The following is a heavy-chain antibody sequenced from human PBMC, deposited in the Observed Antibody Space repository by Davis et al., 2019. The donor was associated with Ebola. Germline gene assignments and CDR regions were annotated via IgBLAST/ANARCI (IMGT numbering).Heavy chain of an antibody. CDR1: GGSFSGYY. Sequence: MPSETLSLTCAVYGGSFSGYYWSWIRQLPGKGLEWIGEINHSGSTNYNPSLKSRVTISVDTSKNQFSLKLSSVTAADTAVYYCARARGISTWFDPWGQGTLVTVSS. CDR2: INHSGST. CDR3: ARARGISTWFDP. D-gene: IGHD3-3*01. J-gene: IGHJ5*02. V-gene: IGHV4-34*01.